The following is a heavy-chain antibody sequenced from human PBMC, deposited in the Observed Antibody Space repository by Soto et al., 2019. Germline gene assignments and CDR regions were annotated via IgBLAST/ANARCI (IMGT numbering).Heavy chain of an antibody. CDR3: ASHTHSPLMVRGVTQPLDY. CDR2: ISGSGGST. V-gene: IGHV3-23*01. Sequence: GGSLRLSCAASGFTFSSYAMSWVRQAPGKGLEWVSAISGSGGSTYYADSVKGRFTISRDNSKNTLYLQMNSLRAEATAVYYCASHTHSPLMVRGVTQPLDYWGQGTLVTVSS. CDR1: GFTFSSYA. J-gene: IGHJ4*02. D-gene: IGHD3-10*01.